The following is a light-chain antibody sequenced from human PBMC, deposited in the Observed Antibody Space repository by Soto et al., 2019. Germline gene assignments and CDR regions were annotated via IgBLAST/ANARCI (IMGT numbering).Light chain of an antibody. V-gene: IGKV3-15*01. CDR3: QQYYNWPRT. CDR2: VTS. J-gene: IGKJ1*01. Sequence: EIVMTQSPATLSVSPVERATLSCRASQSVSTNLAWYQQKPGQAPRLLIYVTSARATGIPARFSGSGSGTEFTLTISSLQSEDFAVYYCQQYYNWPRTFGQGTKVDI. CDR1: QSVSTN.